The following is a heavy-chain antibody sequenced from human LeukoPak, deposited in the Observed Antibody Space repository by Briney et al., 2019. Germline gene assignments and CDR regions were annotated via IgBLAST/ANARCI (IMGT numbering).Heavy chain of an antibody. V-gene: IGHV4-34*01. Sequence: SETLSLTCTVSGGSISSYYWSWIRQPAGKGLEWIGEISRGGSTNYSPSLKSRVTISLDTSKNQVSLKLSSVTAADTAMYYCGLSTTKATTRTIDYWGQGALVTVSS. J-gene: IGHJ4*02. D-gene: IGHD4-17*01. CDR2: ISRGGST. CDR1: GGSISSYY. CDR3: GLSTTKATTRTIDY.